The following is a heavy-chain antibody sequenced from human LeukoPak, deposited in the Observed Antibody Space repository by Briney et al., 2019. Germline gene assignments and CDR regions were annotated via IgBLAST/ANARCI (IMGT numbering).Heavy chain of an antibody. V-gene: IGHV3-53*01. CDR1: GFSVNNKY. CDR2: LYTAGDT. Sequence: GRSLRLSCAASGFSVNNKYVAWVRQAPGKGLEWVSVLYTAGDTYYADSVKGRFTISRDNSKNTLSLQMHSLRPEDTALYYCASGQMFTSGGFDSWGQGALVTVSS. D-gene: IGHD6-19*01. CDR3: ASGQMFTSGGFDS. J-gene: IGHJ4*02.